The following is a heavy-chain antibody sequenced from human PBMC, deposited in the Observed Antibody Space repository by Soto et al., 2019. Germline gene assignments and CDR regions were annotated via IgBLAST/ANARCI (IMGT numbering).Heavy chain of an antibody. J-gene: IGHJ4*02. CDR2: IIPVFGTP. CDR1: GYSFSSHA. D-gene: IGHD6-13*01. Sequence: QVQLEQSGSEVKKSGSSVKVSCKASGYSFSSHAITWVRQAPGQGLEWMGGIIPVFGTPSYAQKFQGRVTISADKSTNPSSLELRSLRSEDTAVYYCARGGALSTSWYWGDGLDSWGQGTQVTVSS. CDR3: ARGGALSTSWYWGDGLDS. V-gene: IGHV1-69*06.